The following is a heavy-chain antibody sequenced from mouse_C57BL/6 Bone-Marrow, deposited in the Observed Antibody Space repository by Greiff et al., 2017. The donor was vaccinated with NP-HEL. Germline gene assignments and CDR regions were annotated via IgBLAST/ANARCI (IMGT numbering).Heavy chain of an antibody. CDR2: IYPGSGST. D-gene: IGHD2-4*01. V-gene: IGHV1-55*01. J-gene: IGHJ2*01. Sequence: QVQLQQPGAELVKPGASVKMSCKASGYTFTSYWITWVKQRPGQGLEWIGDIYPGSGSTNYNEKFKSKATLTVDNSSSTAYMQLSSLTSEDSAVYYCARTGIYYDYDRGIDYWGQGTTLTVSS. CDR3: ARTGIYYDYDRGIDY. CDR1: GYTFTSYW.